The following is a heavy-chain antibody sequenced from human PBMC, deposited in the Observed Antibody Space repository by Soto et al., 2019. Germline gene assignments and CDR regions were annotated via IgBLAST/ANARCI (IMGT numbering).Heavy chain of an antibody. J-gene: IGHJ4*02. V-gene: IGHV4-30-4*01. CDR3: ARWLGYRPHFDY. CDR1: GGSISSGDYY. D-gene: IGHD3-22*01. Sequence: SLPCTVSGGSISSGDYYWSWIRQPPGKGLEWIGYIYYSGSTYYNLSLKSRVTISVDTSKNQFSLKLSSVTAADTAVYYCARWLGYRPHFDYWGQGTLVTVSS. CDR2: IYYSGST.